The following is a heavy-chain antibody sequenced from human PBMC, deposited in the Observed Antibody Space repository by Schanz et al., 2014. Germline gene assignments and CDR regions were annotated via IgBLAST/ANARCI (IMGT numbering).Heavy chain of an antibody. J-gene: IGHJ4*02. CDR1: GFSFTTYA. CDR2: ISSGGGST. Sequence: EVQLAESGGGLVQPGGSLRLSCASSGFSFTTYAMSWVRQAPGKGLEWVSSISSGGGSTYYADSVKGRFTISRDNSKNTLYLQMNSLRAEDTAVYYCARKVVATIGGYYDNWGQGTLVIVSS. D-gene: IGHD5-12*01. V-gene: IGHV3-23*04. CDR3: ARKVVATIGGYYDN.